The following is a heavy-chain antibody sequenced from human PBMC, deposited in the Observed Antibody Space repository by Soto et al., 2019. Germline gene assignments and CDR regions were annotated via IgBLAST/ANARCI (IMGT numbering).Heavy chain of an antibody. CDR1: GYSISSGDY. CDR2: NYHSGST. J-gene: IGHJ5*02. Sequence: KSAETLSLTCAVSGYSISSGDYWGWILQPPGKALEWIGSNYHSGSTDYDPPLKSRGTISVDTSKHRFALDLSTVPAAGTAVYYCARSRGGSIWYHWFHTWGEGTLVTVSS. CDR3: ARSRGGSIWYHWFHT. V-gene: IGHV4-38-2*01. D-gene: IGHD6-13*01.